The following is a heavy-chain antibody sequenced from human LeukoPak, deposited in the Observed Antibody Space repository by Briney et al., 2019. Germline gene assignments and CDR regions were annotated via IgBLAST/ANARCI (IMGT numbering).Heavy chain of an antibody. Sequence: ASVKVSCKASGYTFTSYDINWVRQATGQGLEWMGWMNPNSGNTGYAQKFQGRVTMTRNTSISTAYMELSSLRSEDTAVYYCARPQYGSGSYYDAFDIWGQGTMVTVSS. CDR1: GYTFTSYD. J-gene: IGHJ3*02. D-gene: IGHD3-10*01. V-gene: IGHV1-8*01. CDR3: ARPQYGSGSYYDAFDI. CDR2: MNPNSGNT.